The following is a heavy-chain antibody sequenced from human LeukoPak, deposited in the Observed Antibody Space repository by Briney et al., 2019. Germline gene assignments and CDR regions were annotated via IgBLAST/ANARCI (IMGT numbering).Heavy chain of an antibody. D-gene: IGHD4-17*01. V-gene: IGHV4-59*08. Sequence: SETLSLTCTVSGVSISSYYWSWIRQPPGKGLEWIGYIYYSGSTNYNPSLKSRVTISVDTSKNQFSLKLSSVTAADTAVYYCARHPDYGEDYWGQGTLVTVSS. CDR1: GVSISSYY. CDR3: ARHPDYGEDY. J-gene: IGHJ4*02. CDR2: IYYSGST.